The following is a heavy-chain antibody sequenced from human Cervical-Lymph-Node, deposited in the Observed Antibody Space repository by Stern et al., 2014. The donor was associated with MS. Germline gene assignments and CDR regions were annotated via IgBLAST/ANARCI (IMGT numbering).Heavy chain of an antibody. CDR2: ISSSSSYT. Sequence: VHLVESGGGLVKPGGSLRLSCADSGFTFSDYYMSWIRQAPGKGLEWVSYISSSSSYTNYADSVKGRFTISRDNAKNSLYLQMNSLRAEDTAVYYCARKHGIAAAGTVWFAPWGQGTLVTVSS. D-gene: IGHD6-13*01. J-gene: IGHJ5*02. CDR3: ARKHGIAAAGTVWFAP. V-gene: IGHV3-11*06. CDR1: GFTFSDYY.